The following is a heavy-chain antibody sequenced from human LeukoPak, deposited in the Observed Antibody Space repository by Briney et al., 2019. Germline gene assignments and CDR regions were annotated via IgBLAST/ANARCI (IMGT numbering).Heavy chain of an antibody. Sequence: GGSLRLSCVTSGFTFNRFWMTWVRQAPGKGLEWVSSIDFSSNYIYYADSVKGRFTVSRDNAKNSLYAQMNSLRVEDTAVYYCATPAAGPRAEYSHYWGQGTLVTVSS. V-gene: IGHV3-21*01. D-gene: IGHD6-13*01. CDR3: ATPAAGPRAEYSHY. CDR1: GFTFNRFW. J-gene: IGHJ1*01. CDR2: IDFSSNYI.